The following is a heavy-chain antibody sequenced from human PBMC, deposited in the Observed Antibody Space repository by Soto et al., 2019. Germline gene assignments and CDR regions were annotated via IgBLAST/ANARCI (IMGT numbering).Heavy chain of an antibody. Sequence: PGGSLRLSCAASGFTFSSYGMHWVRQAPGKGLEWVAVISYDGSNKYYADSVKGRFTISRDNSKNTLYLQMNSLRAEDTAVYYCANQRGGFWSGYHDYWGQGTLVTVSS. CDR2: ISYDGSNK. D-gene: IGHD3-3*01. CDR1: GFTFSSYG. V-gene: IGHV3-30*18. J-gene: IGHJ4*02. CDR3: ANQRGGFWSGYHDY.